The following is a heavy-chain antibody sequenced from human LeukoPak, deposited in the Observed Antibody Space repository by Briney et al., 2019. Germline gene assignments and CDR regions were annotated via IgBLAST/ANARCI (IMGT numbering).Heavy chain of an antibody. Sequence: GGSLRLSCVASGLTFSDTNLAWIRQAPGKGLEWISYIRRVPTDLYYADSVKGRFTITRDNAKNSLYLQMNSLRAEDTANYYCARRARDFGDSHAFDVWGQGTLVTVSS. D-gene: IGHD4-17*01. CDR3: ARRARDFGDSHAFDV. CDR1: GLTFSDTN. CDR2: IRRVPTDL. V-gene: IGHV3-11*01. J-gene: IGHJ3*01.